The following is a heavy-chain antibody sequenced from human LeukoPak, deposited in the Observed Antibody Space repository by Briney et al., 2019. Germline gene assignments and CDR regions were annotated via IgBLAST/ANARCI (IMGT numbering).Heavy chain of an antibody. CDR3: ARDLYCSSTSCPYYYYYGMDV. CDR1: GFTFSSYS. D-gene: IGHD2-2*01. CDR2: ISSSSSYI. J-gene: IGHJ6*04. Sequence: PGGSLRLSCAASGFTFSSYSMNWVRQAPGKGLEWVSSISSSSSYIYYADSVKGRFTISRDNAKNSLYLQMNSLRAEDTAVYYCARDLYCSSTSCPYYYYYGMDVWGKGTTVTVSS. V-gene: IGHV3-21*01.